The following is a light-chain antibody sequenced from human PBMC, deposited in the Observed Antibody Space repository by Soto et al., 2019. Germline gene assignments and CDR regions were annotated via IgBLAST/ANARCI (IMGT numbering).Light chain of an antibody. CDR3: QHYGASPWT. CDR2: GAS. CDR1: QSVSSTY. J-gene: IGKJ1*01. V-gene: IGKV3-20*01. Sequence: EIVLTQSPGTLSLSPGERATLSCRASQSVSSTYLIWYQQKPGQAPRLLIYGASSRATGVPDRFSGGGSGTDFTLTISRLEPEDFAVYYCQHYGASPWTFGQGTKVEIK.